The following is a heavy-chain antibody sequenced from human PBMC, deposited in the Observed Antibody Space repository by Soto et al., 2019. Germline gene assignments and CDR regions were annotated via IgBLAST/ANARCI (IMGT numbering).Heavy chain of an antibody. CDR3: ARGIYLKYGMDV. D-gene: IGHD3-3*01. Sequence: EVQLVGSGGGLVQPGGSLRLSCAASGFTFSDYWMHWARQVPGKGLVWVSRIKGDGTTINYADSVKGRFTVYRDNAKNTAYLQMNSLRAEDTALYYCARGIYLKYGMDVWGQGTTVTVSS. CDR2: IKGDGTTI. J-gene: IGHJ6*02. CDR1: GFTFSDYW. V-gene: IGHV3-74*01.